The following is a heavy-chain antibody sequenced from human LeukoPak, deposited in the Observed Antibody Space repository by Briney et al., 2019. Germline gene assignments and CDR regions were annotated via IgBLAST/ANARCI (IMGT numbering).Heavy chain of an antibody. D-gene: IGHD4-17*01. CDR2: IYSGDSHT. Sequence: GESLKISCKGSGYSFTYWIGWVRQMPGKGLEWMGIIYSGDSHTKYSPSFQGRVTISADNSISTAYLQWSSLEASDTAMYYCASARNGDYVWDYWGQGTLVTVSS. CDR1: GYSFTYW. V-gene: IGHV5-51*01. CDR3: ASARNGDYVWDY. J-gene: IGHJ4*02.